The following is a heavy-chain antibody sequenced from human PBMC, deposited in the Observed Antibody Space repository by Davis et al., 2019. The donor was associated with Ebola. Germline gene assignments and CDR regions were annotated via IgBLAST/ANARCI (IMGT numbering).Heavy chain of an antibody. CDR1: GYTFTGSY. CDR2: ISAYNGNT. D-gene: IGHD2-2*01. Sequence: ASVPVSCQASGYTFTGSYMHWVRQAPGQGLEWTGWISAYNGNTNYAQKLQGRVTMTTDTSTSTAYMELRSLRSEDTAVYYCARVRSSTSCDDYWGQGTLVTVSS. CDR3: ARVRSSTSCDDY. J-gene: IGHJ4*02. V-gene: IGHV1-18*04.